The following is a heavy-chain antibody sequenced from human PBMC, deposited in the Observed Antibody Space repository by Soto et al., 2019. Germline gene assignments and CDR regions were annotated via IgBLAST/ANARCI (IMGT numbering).Heavy chain of an antibody. V-gene: IGHV4-30-2*01. Sequence: KPSETLSLTCTVSGASITFGGYSWSWIRQTPGKGLEWIGYINHLETTFYNPSFESRLTLSIDRAKNQFSLKLHSVSAADRAVYFCARGGGSDPFDYWGQGILVTVSS. CDR1: GASITFGGYS. J-gene: IGHJ4*02. CDR2: INHLETT. D-gene: IGHD1-26*01. CDR3: ARGGGSDPFDY.